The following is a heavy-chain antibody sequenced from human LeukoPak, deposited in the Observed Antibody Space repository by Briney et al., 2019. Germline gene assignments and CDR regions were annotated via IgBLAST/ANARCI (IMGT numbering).Heavy chain of an antibody. Sequence: SETLSLTCTVSGGSISSYYWSWIRQPPGKGLEWIGYIYYSGSTNYNPSLKSRVTISVDTSKNQFSLKLSSVTAADTAVYYRARQIVVVVAATNRWYFDYWGQGTLVTVSS. V-gene: IGHV4-59*01. D-gene: IGHD2-15*01. CDR2: IYYSGST. J-gene: IGHJ4*02. CDR3: ARQIVVVVAATNRWYFDY. CDR1: GGSISSYY.